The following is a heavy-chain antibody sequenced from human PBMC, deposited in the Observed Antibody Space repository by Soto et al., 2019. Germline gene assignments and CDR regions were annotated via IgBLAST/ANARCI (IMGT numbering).Heavy chain of an antibody. J-gene: IGHJ5*02. CDR1: GGTFSSYA. CDR3: ARDRSKYGDYSYDWFDP. Sequence: ASVKVSCKASGGTFSSYAISWVRQAPGQGLEWMGGIIPIFGTANYAQKFQGRVTITADESTSTAYMELSSLRSEDTAVYYCARDRSKYGDYSYDWFDPWGQGTLVTVSS. V-gene: IGHV1-69*13. D-gene: IGHD4-17*01. CDR2: IIPIFGTA.